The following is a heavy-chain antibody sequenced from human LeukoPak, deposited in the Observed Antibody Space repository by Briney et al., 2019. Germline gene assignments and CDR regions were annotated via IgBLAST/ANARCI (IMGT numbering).Heavy chain of an antibody. V-gene: IGHV4-38-2*01. CDR2: IYHGGGT. CDR3: ARHNYGWPHDY. Sequence: SETLSLTCGVSGYSINSGYYWGWIRQPPGKGLEWIGSIYHGGGTYYNPSLKSRVTISVDTSRNQFSLRLSSVTAADTAVYYCARHNYGWPHDYWGQGTLVTVSS. D-gene: IGHD3-10*01. J-gene: IGHJ4*02. CDR1: GYSINSGYY.